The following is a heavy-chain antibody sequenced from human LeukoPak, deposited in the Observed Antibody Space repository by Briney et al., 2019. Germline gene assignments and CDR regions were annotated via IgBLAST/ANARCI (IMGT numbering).Heavy chain of an antibody. CDR1: GGSISSYY. Sequence: SETLSLTCTVSGGSISSYYWSWIRQPPGKGLEWIGYIYYSGSTNYNPSLKSRVTISVDTSKNQYSLRLSSVTAADTAVYYCARVTGYVMEDYFDYWGQGTLVTVSS. CDR3: ARVTGYVMEDYFDY. V-gene: IGHV4-59*01. CDR2: IYYSGST. J-gene: IGHJ4*02. D-gene: IGHD6-13*01.